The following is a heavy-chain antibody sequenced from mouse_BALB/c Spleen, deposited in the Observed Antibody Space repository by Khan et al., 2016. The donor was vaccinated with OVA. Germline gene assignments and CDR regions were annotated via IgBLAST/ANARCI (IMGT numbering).Heavy chain of an antibody. CDR3: VTFHGAY. Sequence: QIQLVQSGPELKKPGETVKISCKAFGYTFKDYVMNWVKQSPGEGLKWMGWMNTYTGEPTYADDFEGRVAFSLETSASTAYLQISILKDEDTATYFCVTFHGAYWGQGTALTVSS. V-gene: IGHV9-3-1*01. J-gene: IGHJ2*01. CDR2: MNTYTGEP. D-gene: IGHD3-1*01. CDR1: GYTFKDYV.